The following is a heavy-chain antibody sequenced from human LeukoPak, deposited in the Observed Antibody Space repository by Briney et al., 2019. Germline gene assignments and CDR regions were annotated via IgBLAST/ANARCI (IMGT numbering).Heavy chain of an antibody. V-gene: IGHV1-46*01. Sequence: ASVKVSCKASGYTFTSYYMHWVRQAPGQGLEWMGIINPSGGSTSYAQKFQGRVTMTRDMSTSTVYMELSSLRSEDTAVYYCARGYYDCSGYPGPNFDYWGQGTLVTVSS. CDR3: ARGYYDCSGYPGPNFDY. J-gene: IGHJ4*02. CDR2: INPSGGST. CDR1: GYTFTSYY. D-gene: IGHD3-22*01.